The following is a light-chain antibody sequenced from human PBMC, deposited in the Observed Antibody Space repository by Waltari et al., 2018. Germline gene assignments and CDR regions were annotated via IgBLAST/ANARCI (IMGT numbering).Light chain of an antibody. CDR1: TRDVGSYNL. CDR3: CSYAGSSTWV. V-gene: IGLV2-23*02. CDR2: EVS. Sequence: QSALTQPASVSGSPGPSLPIPCTGTTRDVGSYNLVSWYQQHPGKAPKLMIYEVSKRPSGVSNRFSGSKSGNTASLTISGLQAEDEADYYCCSYAGSSTWVFGGGTKLTVL. J-gene: IGLJ3*02.